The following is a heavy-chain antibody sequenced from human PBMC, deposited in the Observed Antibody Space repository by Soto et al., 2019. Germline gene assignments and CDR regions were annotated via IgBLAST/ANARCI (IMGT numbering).Heavy chain of an antibody. CDR2: IWYDGSNK. J-gene: IGHJ4*02. V-gene: IGHV3-33*01. Sequence: GGSLRLSCAASGFTFSSYGMHWVRQAPGKGLEWVAVIWYDGSNKYYADSVKGRFTISRDNSKNTLYLQMNSLRAEDTAVYYCARDSARLGELSCLFDYWGQGTLVTVS. CDR3: ARDSARLGELSCLFDY. CDR1: GFTFSSYG. D-gene: IGHD3-16*02.